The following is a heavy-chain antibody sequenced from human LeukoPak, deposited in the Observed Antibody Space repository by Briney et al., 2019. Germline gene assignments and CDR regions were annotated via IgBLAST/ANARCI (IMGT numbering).Heavy chain of an antibody. D-gene: IGHD5-18*01. CDR2: IYYSGST. J-gene: IGHJ4*02. Sequence: SETLSLTCTVSGGSISSDYWSWIRQPPGKGLEWIGYIYYSGSTNYNPSLKSRVTISVDTSQNQFSLKLSSVTAADTAVYYCARHGAYSYGSGTDCWGQGTLVTVSS. CDR3: ARHGAYSYGSGTDC. V-gene: IGHV4-59*08. CDR1: GGSISSDY.